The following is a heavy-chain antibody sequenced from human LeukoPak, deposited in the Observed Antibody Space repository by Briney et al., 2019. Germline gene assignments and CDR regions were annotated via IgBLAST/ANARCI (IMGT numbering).Heavy chain of an antibody. J-gene: IGHJ4*02. CDR1: GGTFSSYA. V-gene: IGHV1-18*01. Sequence: GSSVKVSCKASGGTFSSYAISWVRQAPGQGLEWMGWISAYNGNTNYAQKLQGRVTMTTDTSTSTAYMELRSLRSDDTAVYYCARGGSGYHYFDYWGQGTLVTVSS. D-gene: IGHD3-22*01. CDR2: ISAYNGNT. CDR3: ARGGSGYHYFDY.